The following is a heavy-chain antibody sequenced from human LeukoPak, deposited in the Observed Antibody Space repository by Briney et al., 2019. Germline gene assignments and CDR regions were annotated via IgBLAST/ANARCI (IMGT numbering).Heavy chain of an antibody. Sequence: GGSLRLSCAASGFTFSSYAMHWVRQAPGKGLEWVAVISYDGSNKYYADSVKGRFTISRDNSKNTLYLQMNSLRAEDTAVYYCAREVPPDAFDIWGQGTMVTVSS. V-gene: IGHV3-30*04. CDR2: ISYDGSNK. J-gene: IGHJ3*02. D-gene: IGHD2-2*01. CDR1: GFTFSSYA. CDR3: AREVPPDAFDI.